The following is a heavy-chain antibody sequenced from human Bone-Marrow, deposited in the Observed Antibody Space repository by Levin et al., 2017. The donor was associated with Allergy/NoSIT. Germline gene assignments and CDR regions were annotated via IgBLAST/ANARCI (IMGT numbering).Heavy chain of an antibody. V-gene: IGHV4-59*01. D-gene: IGHD6-13*01. Sequence: SETLSLTCTVSGGSISSYYWSWIRQPPGKGLEWIGYSYYSGGTNYNPFLQSRVTISVDTSKNQFSLKLSSVTAADTAVYYCARGSKSNNWYQYFDSWGQGTLVTVSS. J-gene: IGHJ4*02. CDR1: GGSISSYY. CDR3: ARGSKSNNWYQYFDS. CDR2: SYYSGGT.